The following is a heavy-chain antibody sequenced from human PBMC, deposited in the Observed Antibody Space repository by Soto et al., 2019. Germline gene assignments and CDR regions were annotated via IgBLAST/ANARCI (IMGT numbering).Heavy chain of an antibody. J-gene: IGHJ4*02. Sequence: GVPMTHSCEACELSSTSCALSWFRKTPGKGLEWVSAISGSGGSTYYADSVKGRFTISRDNSKNTLYLQMNSLRAEDTAVYYCAKTPYDYGDLSFDYWGQGTLVTVSS. V-gene: IGHV3-23*01. CDR1: ELSSTSCA. CDR3: AKTPYDYGDLSFDY. CDR2: ISGSGGST. D-gene: IGHD4-17*01.